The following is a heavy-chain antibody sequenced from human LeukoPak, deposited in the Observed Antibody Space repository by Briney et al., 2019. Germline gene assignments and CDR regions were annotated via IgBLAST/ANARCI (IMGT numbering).Heavy chain of an antibody. V-gene: IGHV3-74*01. CDR2: INSDGSST. J-gene: IGHJ4*02. CDR3: ARGTGGGLNVDY. D-gene: IGHD2-8*02. CDR1: GFTFSSYW. Sequence: GGSLRLSCAASGFTFSSYWMHWVRQAPGKGLVWVSRINSDGSSTDYADSVKGRFTISRDNAKNTVYLQMNSLRAEDTAVLYCARGTGGGLNVDYWGQGTLVTVSS.